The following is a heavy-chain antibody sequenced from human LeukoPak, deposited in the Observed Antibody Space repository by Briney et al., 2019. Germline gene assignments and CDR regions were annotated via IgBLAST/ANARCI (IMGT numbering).Heavy chain of an antibody. Sequence: GGSLRLSCAVSGFTFSSYDMSWVRQAPGKGLEWVSGISGSGGSTYYADSVKGRFTTSRDNAKNSLDLQMNSLRAEDTAVYYCVRDRVYRDFDYWGQGTLVTVSS. CDR1: GFTFSSYD. D-gene: IGHD2-8*01. CDR3: VRDRVYRDFDY. J-gene: IGHJ4*02. V-gene: IGHV3-23*01. CDR2: ISGSGGST.